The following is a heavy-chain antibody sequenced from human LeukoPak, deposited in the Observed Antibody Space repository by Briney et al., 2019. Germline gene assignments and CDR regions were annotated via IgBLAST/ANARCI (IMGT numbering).Heavy chain of an antibody. Sequence: SETLSLTCTVSGGSISSYYWSWIRQPPGKGLEWIGYIYYSGSTNYKPSVRSRVTISVDTSKNQFSLKLSSVTAADTAVYYCARGGYYGSGNDFRFDPWGQGTLVTVSS. CDR2: IYYSGST. V-gene: IGHV4-59*01. CDR3: ARGGYYGSGNDFRFDP. J-gene: IGHJ5*02. CDR1: GGSISSYY. D-gene: IGHD3-10*01.